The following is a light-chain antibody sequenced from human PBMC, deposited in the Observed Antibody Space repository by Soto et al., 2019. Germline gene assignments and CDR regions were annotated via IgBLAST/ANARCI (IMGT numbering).Light chain of an antibody. V-gene: IGKV1-39*01. CDR1: QSISTY. CDR2: DSS. Sequence: DIQLTQSPSSLSASVGDRITITCRASQSISTYLNWYQQKPGEAPTLLVYDSSTLQSGVPSRFSGSGFGAEFTLTVSSLQPEDFATYYCQQIYSNPTWTFGQGTKVEIK. J-gene: IGKJ1*01. CDR3: QQIYSNPTWT.